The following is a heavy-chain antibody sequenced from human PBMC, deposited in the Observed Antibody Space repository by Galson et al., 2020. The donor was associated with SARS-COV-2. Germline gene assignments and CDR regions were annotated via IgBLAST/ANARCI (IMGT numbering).Heavy chain of an antibody. CDR3: ARGGVTIFGVVMYYYYYMDV. V-gene: IGHV1-69*10. J-gene: IGHJ6*03. D-gene: IGHD3-3*01. CDR1: GGTFSSYA. CDR2: IIPILGIA. Sequence: SVKVSCKASGGTFSSYAISWVRQAPGQGLEWMGGIIPILGIANYAQKFQGRVTITADKSTSTAYMELSSLRSEDTAVYYCARGGVTIFGVVMYYYYYMDVWGKGTTVTVSS.